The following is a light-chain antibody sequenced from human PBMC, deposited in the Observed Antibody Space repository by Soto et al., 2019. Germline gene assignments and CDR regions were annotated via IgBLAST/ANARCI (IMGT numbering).Light chain of an antibody. CDR2: GIS. V-gene: IGKV1-8*01. CDR3: QQYFSYPYT. J-gene: IGKJ2*01. Sequence: AIRMTQSPSSLSASTGDRVTITCRASHRLNTYLAWYQQKPGTAPKLLIYGISSLQTGVPSRFSGSGSGTDFTPIISSLQSEDFATYYCQQYFSYPYTFGQGTKVDIK. CDR1: HRLNTY.